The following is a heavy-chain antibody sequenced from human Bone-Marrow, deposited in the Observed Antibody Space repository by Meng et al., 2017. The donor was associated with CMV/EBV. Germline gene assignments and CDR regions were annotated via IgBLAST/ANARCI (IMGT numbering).Heavy chain of an antibody. Sequence: ASVKVSCKASGYTFTSYYMHWVRQAPGQGLEWMGIINPSGGSTSYAQKFQGRVTMTRDTSTSTVYMELSSLRSEDTAVYYCARGPGYCSSTSCYTGEGWFDPWGQGTLVTVSS. CDR1: GYTFTSYY. CDR3: ARGPGYCSSTSCYTGEGWFDP. CDR2: INPSGGST. J-gene: IGHJ5*02. V-gene: IGHV1-46*01. D-gene: IGHD2-2*02.